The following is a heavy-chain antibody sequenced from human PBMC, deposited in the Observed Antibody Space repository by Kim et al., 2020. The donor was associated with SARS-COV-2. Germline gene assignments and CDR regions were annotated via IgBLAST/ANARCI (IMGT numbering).Heavy chain of an antibody. J-gene: IGHJ6*02. CDR2: INHSGST. D-gene: IGHD3-10*01. Sequence: SETLSLTCAVYGGSFSGYYWSWIRQPPGKGLEWIGEINHSGSTNYNPSLKSRVTISVDTSKNQFSLKLSSVTAADTAVYYCARGLTYYYGSGRTRPYGMDVWGQGTTVTVSS. CDR3: ARGLTYYYGSGRTRPYGMDV. V-gene: IGHV4-34*01. CDR1: GGSFSGYY.